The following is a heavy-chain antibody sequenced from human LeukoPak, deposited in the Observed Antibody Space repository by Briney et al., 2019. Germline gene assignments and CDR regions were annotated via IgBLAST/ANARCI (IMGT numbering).Heavy chain of an antibody. Sequence: SETLSLTCTVSGGSISSSSYYWGWIRQPPGKGLEWIGSIYYSGSTNYNPSLKSRVTISVDTSKNQFSLKLSSVTAADTAVYYCARDPNSGSYPSGAFDIWGQGTMVTVSS. CDR2: IYYSGST. CDR1: GGSISSSSYY. J-gene: IGHJ3*02. CDR3: ARDPNSGSYPSGAFDI. V-gene: IGHV4-39*07. D-gene: IGHD1-26*01.